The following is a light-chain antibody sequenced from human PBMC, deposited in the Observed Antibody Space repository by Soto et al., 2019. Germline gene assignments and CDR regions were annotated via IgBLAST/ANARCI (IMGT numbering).Light chain of an antibody. CDR2: TNN. V-gene: IGLV1-47*02. Sequence: QSVLTQPPSASGTPGQRVTISCSGSSSNIGRDYVYWYQQLPGTAPKLLIYTNNQRPSGVPDRFSGSKSGTSASLAISGLRSEYEADYYCAAWDDSLSVWVFGGGTKLTVL. CDR1: SSNIGRDY. CDR3: AAWDDSLSVWV. J-gene: IGLJ3*02.